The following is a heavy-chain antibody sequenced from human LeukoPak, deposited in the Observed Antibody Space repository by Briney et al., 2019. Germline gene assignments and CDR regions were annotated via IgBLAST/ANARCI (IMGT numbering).Heavy chain of an antibody. V-gene: IGHV4-59*01. CDR1: GGSISIYY. D-gene: IGHD1-26*01. CDR3: VRDRELTY. Sequence: PAETLSLTCTVSGGSISIYYWSWIRQPPGKGLEWIGYIYNSGSTNYNPSLRSRVTISVDTSKNQFSLKLNSVTAAGTAVYYCVRDRELTYWSQGTLVTVSS. CDR2: IYNSGST. J-gene: IGHJ4*02.